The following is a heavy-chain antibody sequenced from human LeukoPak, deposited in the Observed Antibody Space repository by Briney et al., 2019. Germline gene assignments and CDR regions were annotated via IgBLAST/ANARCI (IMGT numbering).Heavy chain of an antibody. CDR3: AREEKVGATTP. CDR1: GYTFTSYG. J-gene: IGHJ5*02. D-gene: IGHD1-26*01. CDR2: ISAYNGNT. Sequence: ASVKVSCKASGYTFTSYGISWVRQAPGQGLEWMGWISAYNGNTNYAQKLQGRVTMTRDTSTSTVYMELSSLRSEDTAVYYCAREEKVGATTPWGQGTLVTVSS. V-gene: IGHV1-18*01.